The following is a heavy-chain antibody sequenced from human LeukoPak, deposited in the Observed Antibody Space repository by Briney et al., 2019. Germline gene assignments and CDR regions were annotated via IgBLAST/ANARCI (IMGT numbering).Heavy chain of an antibody. D-gene: IGHD2-15*01. CDR2: INAGNGNT. V-gene: IGHV1-3*01. CDR3: AREYCSGGSCFESRLDY. Sequence: ASVKVSCKASGYTFTNYAMHWVRQAPGQRLEWMGWINAGNGNTKYSQKFQGRVTITRDTSASTAYMELSSLRSEDTAVYYCAREYCSGGSCFESRLDYWGQGTLVTVSS. CDR1: GYTFTNYA. J-gene: IGHJ4*02.